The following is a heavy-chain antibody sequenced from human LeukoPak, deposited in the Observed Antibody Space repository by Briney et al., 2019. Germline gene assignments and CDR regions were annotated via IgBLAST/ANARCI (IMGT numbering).Heavy chain of an antibody. V-gene: IGHV3-30*02. CDR3: AKSKSSSSTSCYDY. CDR2: IRYDGSNK. Sequence: PGGSLRLSCAASGFTFSSYGMHWVRQAPGKGLEWVAFIRYDGSNKYYADSVKGRFTISRDNSKNTLYLQMNSLRAEDTAVYYCAKSKSSSSTSCYDYWGQGTLVTVSS. J-gene: IGHJ4*02. CDR1: GFTFSSYG. D-gene: IGHD2-2*01.